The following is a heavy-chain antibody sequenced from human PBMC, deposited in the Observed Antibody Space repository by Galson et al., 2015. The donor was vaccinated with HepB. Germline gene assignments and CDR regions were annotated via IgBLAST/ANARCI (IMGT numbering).Heavy chain of an antibody. V-gene: IGHV3-30-3*01. J-gene: IGHJ6*02. CDR1: GFTFSSYA. CDR3: ARDSHLVLRFLEWSVFGSDYGMDV. CDR2: ISYDGSNK. D-gene: IGHD3-3*01. Sequence: SLRLSCAASGFTFSSYAMHWVRQAPGKGLEWVAVISYDGSNKYYADSVKGRFTISRDNSKNTLYLQMNSLRAEDTAVYYCARDSHLVLRFLEWSVFGSDYGMDVWGQGTTVTVSS.